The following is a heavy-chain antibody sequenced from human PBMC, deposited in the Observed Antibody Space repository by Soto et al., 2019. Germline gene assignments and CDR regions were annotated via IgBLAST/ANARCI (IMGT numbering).Heavy chain of an antibody. J-gene: IGHJ5*01. CDR2: IYNSATT. V-gene: IGHV4-30-4*01. CDR3: ARGRYCLTGRCFPNWFDS. CDR1: GDSISNLDYF. D-gene: IGHD7-27*01. Sequence: SETLSLTCSVSGDSISNLDYFWAWIRQPPGQALEYIGYIYNSATTYYNPSFESRVAISVDTSKSQFSLNVTSVTAADTAVYFCARGRYCLTGRCFPNWFDSWGQGALVTVSS.